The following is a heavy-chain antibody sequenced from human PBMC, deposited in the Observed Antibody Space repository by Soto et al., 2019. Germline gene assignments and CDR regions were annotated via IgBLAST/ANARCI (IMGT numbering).Heavy chain of an antibody. Sequence: QVQLVESGGGVVQPGRSLRLSCAASGFTFSSYAMHWVRQAPGKGLEWVAVISYDGSNKYYADSVKGRLTISRDNSKNTLYMQMNSLRAEDTAVYYCAREGGQTFDYRGQGTLVTVSS. CDR2: ISYDGSNK. CDR3: AREGGQTFDY. V-gene: IGHV3-30-3*01. D-gene: IGHD1-26*01. J-gene: IGHJ4*02. CDR1: GFTFSSYA.